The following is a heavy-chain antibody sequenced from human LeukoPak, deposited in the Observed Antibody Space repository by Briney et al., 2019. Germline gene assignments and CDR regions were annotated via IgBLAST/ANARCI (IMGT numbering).Heavy chain of an antibody. Sequence: GESLKISYKGSGYSFTSYWIGWVRQMPGKGLEWMGIIYPGDSDTKYSPSFQGQVTISADKSISTAYLQWSSLKASDTAMYYCARSNLPDYYDSSGYPDYWGQGTLVTVSS. CDR3: ARSNLPDYYDSSGYPDY. CDR1: GYSFTSYW. CDR2: IYPGDSDT. J-gene: IGHJ4*02. D-gene: IGHD3-22*01. V-gene: IGHV5-51*01.